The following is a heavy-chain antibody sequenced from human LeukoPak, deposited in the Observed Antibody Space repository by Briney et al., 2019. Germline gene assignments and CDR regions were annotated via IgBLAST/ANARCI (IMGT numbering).Heavy chain of an antibody. J-gene: IGHJ4*02. D-gene: IGHD1-26*01. CDR1: GFTFSSYA. V-gene: IGHV3-7*04. CDR3: ARGSGSYYSYFDY. CDR2: IKQDGSEK. Sequence: GGSLRLSCAASGFTFSSYAMSWVRQAPGKGLEWVANIKQDGSEKYYVDSVKGRFTISRDNAKNSLYLQMNSLRAEDTAVYYCARGSGSYYSYFDYWGQGTLVTVSS.